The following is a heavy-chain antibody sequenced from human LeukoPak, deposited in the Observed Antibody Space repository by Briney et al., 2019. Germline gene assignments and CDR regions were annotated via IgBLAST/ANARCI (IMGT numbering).Heavy chain of an antibody. V-gene: IGHV4-4*07. J-gene: IGHJ4*02. CDR2: IYTSGST. D-gene: IGHD2-2*01. CDR3: AREGYCSSTSCPVD. Sequence: SETLSLTCTVSGGSISSYYWSWIRQPAGKGLEWIGRIYTSGSTNYNPSLKSRVTMSVDTSKNQFSLKLSSVTAADTAVYYCAREGYCSSTSCPVDWGQGTLVTVSS. CDR1: GGSISSYY.